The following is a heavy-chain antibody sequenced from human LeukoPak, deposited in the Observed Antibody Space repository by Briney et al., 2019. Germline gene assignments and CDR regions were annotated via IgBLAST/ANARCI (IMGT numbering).Heavy chain of an antibody. CDR3: ARGKASGGYSGYGLDAFDI. CDR2: IWDDGSTT. V-gene: IGHV3-33*01. J-gene: IGHJ3*02. Sequence: PGGSLRLSCAASGFTFSSYGMHWVRQAPGKGLEWVSVIWDDGSTTHYADSVKGRFTISRDNSKNTLYLQMNSLRAEDTAVYYCARGKASGGYSGYGLDAFDIWGQGTMVTVSS. D-gene: IGHD5-12*01. CDR1: GFTFSSYG.